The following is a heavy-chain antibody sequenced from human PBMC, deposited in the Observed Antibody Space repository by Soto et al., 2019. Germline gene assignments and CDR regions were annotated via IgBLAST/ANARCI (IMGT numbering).Heavy chain of an antibody. Sequence: GSGPTLVNPTETLTLTCTVSGFSLSNARMGVSWIRQPPGKALEWLAHIFSNDEKSYSTSLKSRLTISNDTSKSQVVLTMTNMDPVDTATYYCARIQGSSRSPGMDVWGQGTTVTVSS. D-gene: IGHD6-13*01. CDR1: GFSLSNARMG. V-gene: IGHV2-26*01. J-gene: IGHJ6*02. CDR2: IFSNDEK. CDR3: ARIQGSSRSPGMDV.